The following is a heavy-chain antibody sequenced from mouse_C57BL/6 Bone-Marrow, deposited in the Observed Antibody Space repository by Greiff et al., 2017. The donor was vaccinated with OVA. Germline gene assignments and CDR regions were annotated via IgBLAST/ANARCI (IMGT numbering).Heavy chain of an antibody. V-gene: IGHV1-61*01. CDR2: IYPSDSET. CDR3: ARSLYYYGSSYAAY. J-gene: IGHJ3*01. Sequence: QVQLQQPGAELVRPGSSVKLSCKASGYTFTSYWMDWVKQRPGQGLEWIGNIYPSDSETHYNQKFKDKATLNVDKSSSTAYMQLSSLTSEDSAFYYSARSLYYYGSSYAAYWGQGTLVTVSA. D-gene: IGHD1-1*01. CDR1: GYTFTSYW.